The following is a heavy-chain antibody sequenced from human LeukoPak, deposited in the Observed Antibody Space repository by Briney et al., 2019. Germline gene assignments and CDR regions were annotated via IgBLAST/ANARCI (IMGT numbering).Heavy chain of an antibody. D-gene: IGHD5-24*01. CDR3: ARESATIAPNYYYYYMDV. CDR1: GGSISSYY. V-gene: IGHV4-59*01. J-gene: IGHJ6*03. CDR2: IYYSGST. Sequence: SETLSLTCTVSGGSISSYYWSWIRQPPGKGLEWFGYIYYSGSTNYNPSLKSRVTISVDTSKNQFSLKLSSVTAADTAVYYCARESATIAPNYYYYYMDVWGKGTTVTVSS.